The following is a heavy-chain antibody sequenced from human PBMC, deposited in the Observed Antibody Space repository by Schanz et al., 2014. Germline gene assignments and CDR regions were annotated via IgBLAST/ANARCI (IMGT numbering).Heavy chain of an antibody. CDR1: GITFSSYA. CDR2: ISGSGGST. Sequence: VQLVDSGGGLVKPGGSLRLSCAASGITFSSYAMSWVRQAPGKGLEWVSAISGSGGSTYYADSVKGRFTISRDNSKNTLYLQMNSLRAEDTAVYYCAKGRFGELSAFDIWGQGTMVTVSS. V-gene: IGHV3-23*04. CDR3: AKGRFGELSAFDI. J-gene: IGHJ3*02. D-gene: IGHD3-10*01.